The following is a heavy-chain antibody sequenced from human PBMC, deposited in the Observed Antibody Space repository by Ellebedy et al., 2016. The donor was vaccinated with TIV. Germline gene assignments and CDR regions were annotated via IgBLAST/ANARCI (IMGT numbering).Heavy chain of an antibody. Sequence: GESLKISCAASGFAFSNFGMHWVRQAPGKGLEWVAFTRYDESRRYYAESVKGRFTISRDNSKNTLYLQMNSLRVEDTAGYYCAKKREYDGNSLDNWGQGTLVSVSS. V-gene: IGHV3-30*02. J-gene: IGHJ4*02. CDR2: TRYDESRR. CDR3: AKKREYDGNSLDN. CDR1: GFAFSNFG. D-gene: IGHD1-1*01.